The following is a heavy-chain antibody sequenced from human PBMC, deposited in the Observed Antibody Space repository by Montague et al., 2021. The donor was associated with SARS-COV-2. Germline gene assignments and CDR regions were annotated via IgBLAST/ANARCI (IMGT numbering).Heavy chain of an antibody. Sequence: SESLSLTCTVSGGSIISSSYYWGWIRQPPGKGLEWIGYIYYSGSTYYNPSLKSRVTISVDTSKNQFSLKLSSVTAADTAVYYCAREGGWLSRGSYYFDYWGQGTLVTVSS. CDR2: IYYSGST. J-gene: IGHJ4*02. V-gene: IGHV4-39*07. CDR1: GGSIISSSYY. D-gene: IGHD3-22*01. CDR3: AREGGWLSRGSYYFDY.